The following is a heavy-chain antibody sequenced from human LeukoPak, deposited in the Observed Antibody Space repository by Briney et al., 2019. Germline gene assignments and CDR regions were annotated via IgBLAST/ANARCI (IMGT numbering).Heavy chain of an antibody. CDR1: GFTFSDYY. V-gene: IGHV3-11*04. CDR3: ARTTSIAARLNYYYYMDV. Sequence: PGGSLRLSCAASGFTFSDYYMSWIRQAPGKGLEWVSYISSSGSTIYYADSVKGRFTISRDNAKNSLYLQMNSLRAEDTAVYYCARTTSIAARLNYYYYMDVWGKGTTVTVSS. CDR2: ISSSGSTI. J-gene: IGHJ6*03. D-gene: IGHD6-6*01.